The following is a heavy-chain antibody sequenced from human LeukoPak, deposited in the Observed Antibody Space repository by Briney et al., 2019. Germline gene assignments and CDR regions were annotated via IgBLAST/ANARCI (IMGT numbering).Heavy chain of an antibody. Sequence: GESLRISSYGSGFSFTSYWITWVRQMPGKGLEWMGRIDPSDSYVNYSPSFQGHVTISVDKSISTAYLQWSSLKASDNALYYDETPVYYGAIPRVNVFDPWGQGTLVTVSS. J-gene: IGHJ5*02. CDR3: ETPVYYGAIPRVNVFDP. CDR2: IDPSDSYV. V-gene: IGHV5-10-1*01. D-gene: IGHD2-2*02. CDR1: GFSFTSYW.